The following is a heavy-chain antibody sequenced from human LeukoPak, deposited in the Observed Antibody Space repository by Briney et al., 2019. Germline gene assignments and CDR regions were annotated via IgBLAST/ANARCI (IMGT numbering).Heavy chain of an antibody. CDR1: GVTFSRYW. Sequence: GGSLRLSCAASGVTFSRYWMHWVRQAPGKGLVWASRIKNDGSSTTYADAVKGRFTISRDNAKNTLYLQMNSLRAEDTAVYYCVREPYCSGGSCYTSGFDCWGQGTLVTVSS. CDR2: IKNDGSST. J-gene: IGHJ4*02. V-gene: IGHV3-74*01. D-gene: IGHD2-15*01. CDR3: VREPYCSGGSCYTSGFDC.